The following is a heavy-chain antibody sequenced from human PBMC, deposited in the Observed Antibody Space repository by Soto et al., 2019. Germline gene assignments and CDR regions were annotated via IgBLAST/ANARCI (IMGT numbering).Heavy chain of an antibody. CDR2: INPNSGGT. CDR1: GYTFTGYN. D-gene: IGHD4-17*01. V-gene: IGHV1-2*02. CDR3: ARDFVDYGDYTETFDY. J-gene: IGHJ4*02. Sequence: ASVKVSCKASGYTFTGYNMHWVRQAPGQGLEWMGWINPNSGGTNYAQKFQGRVTMTRDTSISTAYRELSRLRSDDTAVYYCARDFVDYGDYTETFDYWGQGTLVTVAS.